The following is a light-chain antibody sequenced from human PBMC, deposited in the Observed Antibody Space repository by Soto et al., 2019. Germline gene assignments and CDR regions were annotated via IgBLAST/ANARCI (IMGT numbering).Light chain of an antibody. Sequence: EIVMTQSPATLSVSPGERATLSCRASQSISTELAWYQQKPGQPPRLLIYSASTRATGGPARFTGSGSGSEFTLTISGLQSEDVAVYYCQQGHNWPLTFGQGTRLEI. J-gene: IGKJ2*01. CDR2: SAS. V-gene: IGKV3-15*01. CDR1: QSISTE. CDR3: QQGHNWPLT.